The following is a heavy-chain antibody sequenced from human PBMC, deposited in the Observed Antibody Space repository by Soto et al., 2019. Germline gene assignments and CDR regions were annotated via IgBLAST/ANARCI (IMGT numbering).Heavy chain of an antibody. V-gene: IGHV3-23*01. D-gene: IGHD4-17*01. CDR3: ARAPSDAVTNG. J-gene: IGHJ3*01. CDR1: GFTFSAYA. Sequence: PGGSLRLSCAASGFTFSAYAMSWVRQAPGKGLQWVSGIGGSDTDKYYADSVRGRFTISRDNSKNTLYLQMNSLRAEHTAVYYCARAPSDAVTNGWGQGTMVTVSS. CDR2: IGGSDTDK.